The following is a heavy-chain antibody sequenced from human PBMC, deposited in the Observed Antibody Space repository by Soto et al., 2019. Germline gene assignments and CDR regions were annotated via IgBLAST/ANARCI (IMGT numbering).Heavy chain of an antibody. J-gene: IGHJ4*02. V-gene: IGHV4-61*01. CDR2: IYYSGST. CDR1: GCSVSSGRYY. Sequence: PXETLALTCTVSGCSVSSGRYYWSWIRQPPGKGLEWIGYIYYSGSTNYNPSLKSRVTISVDTSKNQFSLKLSSVTAADTAVYYCARDRNAGIAVAGTRGGVYYFDYWGQGTLVTVS. CDR3: ARDRNAGIAVAGTRGGVYYFDY. D-gene: IGHD6-19*01.